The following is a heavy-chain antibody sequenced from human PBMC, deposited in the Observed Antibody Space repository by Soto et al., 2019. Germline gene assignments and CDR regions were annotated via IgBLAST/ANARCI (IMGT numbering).Heavy chain of an antibody. Sequence: PSETLSLTCSVSGDSISTIDYFWAWIRQPPGQTLEYIGYIYNSATTYYNPSFEGRVAISLDTSKSQFSLTVTSVTAGDTAVYFCARGRYCLTGSCFPNWFDSWGRGTLVTVS. D-gene: IGHD2-15*01. CDR2: IYNSATT. V-gene: IGHV4-30-4*01. J-gene: IGHJ5*01. CDR3: ARGRYCLTGSCFPNWFDS. CDR1: GDSISTIDYF.